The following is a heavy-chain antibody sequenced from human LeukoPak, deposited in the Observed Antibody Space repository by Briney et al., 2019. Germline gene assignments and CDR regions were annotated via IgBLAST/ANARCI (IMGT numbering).Heavy chain of an antibody. CDR3: ARTDVEYGSGSYPAY. CDR1: GFTFSSYG. Sequence: GGSLRLSCAASGFTFSSYGMHWVRQAPGKGLEWVAFIRYDVSNKYYADSVKGRFTISRDNSKNTRYLQMNSLRAEDTAVYYCARTDVEYGSGSYPAYWGQGTLVTVSS. CDR2: IRYDVSNK. D-gene: IGHD3-10*01. V-gene: IGHV3-30*02. J-gene: IGHJ4*02.